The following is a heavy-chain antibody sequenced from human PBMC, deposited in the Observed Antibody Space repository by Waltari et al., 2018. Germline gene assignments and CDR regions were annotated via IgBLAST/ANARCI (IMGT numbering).Heavy chain of an antibody. Sequence: QVQLVQSGAEVKKPGASVKVSCKASGYTFTSYGISWVRQAPGQGLEWMGWIGAYDGNTNYAQKLQGRVTMTTDTSTSTAYMELRSLRSDDTAVYYCARDAMGATRGVWSYWGQGTLVTVSS. CDR1: GYTFTSYG. CDR2: IGAYDGNT. J-gene: IGHJ4*02. D-gene: IGHD1-26*01. V-gene: IGHV1-18*01. CDR3: ARDAMGATRGVWSY.